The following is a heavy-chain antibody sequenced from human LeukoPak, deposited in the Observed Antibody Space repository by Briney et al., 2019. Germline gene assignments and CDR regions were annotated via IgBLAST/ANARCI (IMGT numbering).Heavy chain of an antibody. Sequence: LSQTLSLTCASSGVSVSSNSAAWNWIRQSPSRGLEWLGRTYYRSKWYNDYAVSVKSRITINPDTSKNQFSLQLNSVTPEDTAVYYCAKSTVPRGSSGWYGVWGQGTLVTVSS. CDR3: AKSTVPRGSSGWYGV. CDR2: TYYRSKWYN. D-gene: IGHD6-19*01. CDR1: GVSVSSNSAA. J-gene: IGHJ4*02. V-gene: IGHV6-1*01.